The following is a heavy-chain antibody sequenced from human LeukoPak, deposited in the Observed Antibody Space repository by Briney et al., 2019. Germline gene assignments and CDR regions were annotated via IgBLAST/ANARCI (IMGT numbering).Heavy chain of an antibody. D-gene: IGHD6-13*01. Sequence: GGSLRLSCAASGFTFSNAWMSWVRQAPGKGLEWVGRIKSKTDGGTTDYAAPVKGRFTISRDDSKNTLYLQMNSLKTEDTDVYYCTTGYSSSGLDYWGQGTLVTVSS. V-gene: IGHV3-15*01. CDR2: IKSKTDGGTT. CDR1: GFTFSNAW. CDR3: TTGYSSSGLDY. J-gene: IGHJ4*02.